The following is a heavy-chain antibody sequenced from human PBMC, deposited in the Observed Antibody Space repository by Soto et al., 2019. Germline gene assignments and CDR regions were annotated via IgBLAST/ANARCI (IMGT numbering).Heavy chain of an antibody. J-gene: IGHJ4*02. CDR3: VQPPNNSIVTPPDY. V-gene: IGHV3-64D*08. CDR2: ISSDGAGA. D-gene: IGHD1-20*01. CDR1: GLTFSSYA. Sequence: EVQLVESGGGLVQPGESLRLSCSASGLTFSSYAGHWVRQAPGKGLEYVSGISSDGAGAYYADSVEGRFTISRDNAKNPLYLQTTSLRTVHTAVYYCVQPPNNSIVTPPDYWGAGILVTVSS.